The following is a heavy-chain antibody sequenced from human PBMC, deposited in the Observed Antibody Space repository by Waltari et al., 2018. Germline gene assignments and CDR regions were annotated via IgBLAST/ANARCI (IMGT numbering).Heavy chain of an antibody. CDR1: GGTFSNTY. J-gene: IGHJ6*03. D-gene: IGHD5-18*01. Sequence: QVQLQQWGAGLSTPSETLSLTCAVHGGTFSNTYWRWIRQPPGKGLELIGEINPSGSTNYNPSLKSRVTISGDTSKNQFSLELSSVSAADTAGYYCARRGHSSYYYYYMDVWGKGTTVTVSS. V-gene: IGHV4-34*01. CDR2: INPSGST. CDR3: ARRGHSSYYYYYMDV.